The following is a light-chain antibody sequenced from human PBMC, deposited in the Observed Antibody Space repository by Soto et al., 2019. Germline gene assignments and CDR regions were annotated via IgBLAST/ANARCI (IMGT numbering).Light chain of an antibody. CDR2: RAS. J-gene: IGKJ3*01. CDR3: QQYNSYPLT. V-gene: IGKV1-5*03. Sequence: DIQMTQSPSTLSASVGDRVTITCRASQSVNSWLAWYQQKPGKVPNLLIYRASSLESGVPSRFSGSGSGTEFTLTISSLQAADFATYYCQQYNSYPLTFGPGTQVDIK. CDR1: QSVNSW.